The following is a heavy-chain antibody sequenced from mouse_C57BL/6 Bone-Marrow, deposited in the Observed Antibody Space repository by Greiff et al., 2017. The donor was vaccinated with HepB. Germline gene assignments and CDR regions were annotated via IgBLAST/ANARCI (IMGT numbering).Heavy chain of an antibody. CDR1: GFNIKDDY. J-gene: IGHJ4*01. Sequence: VQLQQSGAELVRPGASVKLSCTASGFNIKDDYMHWVKQRPEQGLEWIGWIDPENGDTEYASKFQGKATITADTSSNTAYLQLSSLTSEDTAVYYCTTDYGEDYAMDYWGQGTSVTVSS. CDR2: IDPENGDT. CDR3: TTDYGEDYAMDY. V-gene: IGHV14-4*01. D-gene: IGHD1-1*01.